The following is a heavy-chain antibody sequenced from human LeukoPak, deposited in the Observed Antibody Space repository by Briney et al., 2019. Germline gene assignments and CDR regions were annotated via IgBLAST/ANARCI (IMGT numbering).Heavy chain of an antibody. CDR3: ARLWGGIATYAY. CDR2: INQYGGTK. J-gene: IGHJ4*02. D-gene: IGHD3-3*01. CDR1: GFPFSGFW. Sequence: PGGSLSLSFVASGFPFSGFWMSWVRQAPGKGLEWGSGINQYGGTKHYVDSVKGRFTVSRDNAKNSLYLQTNSLRGEDPAVHHFARLWGGIATYAYWGQGTLVTAPS. V-gene: IGHV3-7*01.